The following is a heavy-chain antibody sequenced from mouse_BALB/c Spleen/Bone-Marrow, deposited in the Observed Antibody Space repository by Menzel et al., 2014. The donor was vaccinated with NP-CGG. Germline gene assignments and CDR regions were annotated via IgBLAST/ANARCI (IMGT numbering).Heavy chain of an antibody. Sequence: DVMLVESGGGLVQPGGSLNLACVASGFDFSRYWMSWARQAPGKGQEWIGEINPGSSTINYSPSLKDKFIISRDNAKNTLYLQMSKVRSEDTALYYCARLGNYGYHDKWGQGTTLTVPS. D-gene: IGHD1-2*01. CDR1: GFDFSRYW. CDR2: INPGSSTI. CDR3: ARLGNYGYHDK. J-gene: IGHJ2*01. V-gene: IGHV4-2*02.